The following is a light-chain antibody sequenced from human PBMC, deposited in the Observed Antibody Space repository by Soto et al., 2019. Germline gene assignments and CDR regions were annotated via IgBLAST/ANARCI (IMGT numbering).Light chain of an antibody. CDR3: LQEYSYPRT. CDR2: ATS. CDR1: QDIRTE. Sequence: AIQMTQSPSSLSASVGDRVTITCRASQDIRTELGWFQQKPGNAPKLQISATSILQSGVPSRFSGIGSGTDFTLTISSLQPEDFATYYCLQEYSYPRTFGQGTKVEIK. J-gene: IGKJ1*01. V-gene: IGKV1-6*01.